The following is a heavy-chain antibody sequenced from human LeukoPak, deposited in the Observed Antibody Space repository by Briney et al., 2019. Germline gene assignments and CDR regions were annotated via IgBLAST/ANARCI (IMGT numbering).Heavy chain of an antibody. CDR3: TRLEDYGGPYYYGMGV. J-gene: IGHJ6*02. V-gene: IGHV3-73*01. CDR2: IRSKANSYAT. D-gene: IGHD4-23*01. CDR1: GFTFSGSA. Sequence: GGSLRLSCAAPGFTFSGSAMHWVRQASGKGLEWVGRIRSKANSYATAYAASVKGRFTISRDDSKNTAYLQMNSLKTEDTAVYYCTRLEDYGGPYYYGMGVWGQGTTVTVSS.